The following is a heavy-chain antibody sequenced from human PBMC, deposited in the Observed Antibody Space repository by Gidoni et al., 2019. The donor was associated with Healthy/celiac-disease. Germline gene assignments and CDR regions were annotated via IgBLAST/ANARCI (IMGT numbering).Heavy chain of an antibody. CDR1: GGSISSGGYY. V-gene: IGHV4-31*03. CDR3: ARGAGYGVAYYFDY. Sequence: QVQLQESGPGLVKPSQPLSLTRTFSGGSISSGGYYWSWIRQHPGKVLEWIGYIYYSGSTYYNPSLKSRVTISVDTSKNQFSLKLSSVTAADTAVYYCARGAGYGVAYYFDYWGQGTLVTVSS. J-gene: IGHJ4*02. CDR2: IYYSGST. D-gene: IGHD3-10*01.